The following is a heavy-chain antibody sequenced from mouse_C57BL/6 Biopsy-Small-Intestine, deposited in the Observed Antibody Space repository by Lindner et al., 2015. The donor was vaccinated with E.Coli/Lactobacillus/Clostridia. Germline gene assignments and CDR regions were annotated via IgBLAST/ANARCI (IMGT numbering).Heavy chain of an antibody. CDR1: GISITTGNYR. CDR3: ARDGAYDGYFDV. D-gene: IGHD2-12*01. CDR2: IYYSGTI. Sequence: VQLQESGPGLVKPSQTVFLTCTVTGISITTGNYRWSWIRQFPGNKLEWIGYIYYSGTITYNPSLTSRTTITRDTPKNQFFLEMNSLTAEDTATYFCARDGAYDGYFDVWGTGTTVTVSS. V-gene: IGHV3-5*01. J-gene: IGHJ1*03.